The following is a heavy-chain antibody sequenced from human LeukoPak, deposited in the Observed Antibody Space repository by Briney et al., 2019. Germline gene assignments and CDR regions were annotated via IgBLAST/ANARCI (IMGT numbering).Heavy chain of an antibody. CDR2: IHYSGST. J-gene: IGHJ4*02. CDR3: ARERDGYNPFDY. V-gene: IGHV4-59*01. D-gene: IGHD5-24*01. Sequence: SETLSLTCTVSGGSNSNYYWSWIRQPPGKGLGWIGYIHYSGSTNYNPSLKSRVTISVDTSKNQFSLKLSSVTAADTAVYYCARERDGYNPFDYWGQGTLVTVSS. CDR1: GGSNSNYY.